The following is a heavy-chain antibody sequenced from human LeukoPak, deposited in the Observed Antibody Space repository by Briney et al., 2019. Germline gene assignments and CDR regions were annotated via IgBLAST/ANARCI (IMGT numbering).Heavy chain of an antibody. Sequence: GGSLRLSCAASGFTFSSYSMNWVRQAPGKGLEWVSYISSSSSTIYYADSVKGRFTISRDNAKNSLYLQMNSLRAEDTAVYYCAGDRGWEDYWGQGTLVTVSS. V-gene: IGHV3-48*04. D-gene: IGHD1-26*01. CDR2: ISSSSSTI. J-gene: IGHJ4*02. CDR3: AGDRGWEDY. CDR1: GFTFSSYS.